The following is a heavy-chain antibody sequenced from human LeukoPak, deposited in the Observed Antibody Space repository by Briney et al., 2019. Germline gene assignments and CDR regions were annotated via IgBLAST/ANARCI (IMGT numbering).Heavy chain of an antibody. V-gene: IGHV3-7*01. CDR2: INREASAK. J-gene: IGHJ4*02. CDR1: GFTLRSYW. Sequence: PGGSLRLSCAASGFTLRSYWMNWVRQAPGKGVEWVANINREASAKIYGDSVRGRFTISRDYAKNSLHLQMNSLRAEDTAVYYCARDLYSYGANQDDYWGQGILVTVSS. CDR3: ARDLYSYGANQDDY. D-gene: IGHD5-18*01.